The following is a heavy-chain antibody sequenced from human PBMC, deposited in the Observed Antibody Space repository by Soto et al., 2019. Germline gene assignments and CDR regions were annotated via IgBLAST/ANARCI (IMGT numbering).Heavy chain of an antibody. CDR1: GFSFSDYA. D-gene: IGHD3-10*01. J-gene: IGHJ4*02. Sequence: QVQLVESGGGVVQPGTSLRLSCVASGFSFSDYAMHWVRQAPGKGLEWVALISSDETNKYYTDSVKCRFTISRDNSKDTLDLQMNSLRIDDTAVYYCTKPMVLWLPNFDYWGQGALVTVSS. V-gene: IGHV3-30*18. CDR2: ISSDETNK. CDR3: TKPMVLWLPNFDY.